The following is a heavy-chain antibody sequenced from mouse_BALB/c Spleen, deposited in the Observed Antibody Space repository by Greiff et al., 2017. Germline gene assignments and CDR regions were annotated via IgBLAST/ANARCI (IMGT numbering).Heavy chain of an antibody. Sequence: QVQLQQSGPELVKPGASVRISCKASGYTFTSYYIHWVKQRPGQGLEWIGWIYPGNVNTKYNEKFKGKATLTADKSSSTAYMQLSSLTSEDSAVYFCARTDYDGVWFAYWGQGTLVTVSA. J-gene: IGHJ3*01. CDR3: ARTDYDGVWFAY. D-gene: IGHD2-4*01. V-gene: IGHV1S56*01. CDR2: IYPGNVNT. CDR1: GYTFTSYY.